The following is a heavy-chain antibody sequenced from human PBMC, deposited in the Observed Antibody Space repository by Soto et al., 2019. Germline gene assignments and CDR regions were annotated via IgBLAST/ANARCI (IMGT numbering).Heavy chain of an antibody. CDR3: AKDLFVAGQGYYGMDV. CDR1: GFTFSSYG. Sequence: PGGSLRLSCAASGFTFSSYGMHWVRQAPGKGLEWVAVISYDGSNKYYADSVKGRFTISRDNSKNTLYLQMNSLRAEDTAVYYCAKDLFVAGQGYYGMDVWGQGTTVTVSS. V-gene: IGHV3-30*18. D-gene: IGHD3-16*01. J-gene: IGHJ6*02. CDR2: ISYDGSNK.